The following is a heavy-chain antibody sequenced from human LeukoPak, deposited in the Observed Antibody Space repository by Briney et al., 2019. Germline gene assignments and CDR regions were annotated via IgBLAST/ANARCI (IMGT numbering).Heavy chain of an antibody. D-gene: IGHD3-22*01. CDR3: ARGDYYDSPDFWVDY. V-gene: IGHV1-46*01. CDR1: GYSFTSHY. CDR2: INPSGSST. Sequence: ASVKVSCKASGYSFTSHYMHWVRQAPGQGLEWMGLINPSGSSTLYAQKFQGRVIMTRDMSTTTDYMELSRLRSDDTAVYYCARGDYYDSPDFWVDYWGQGTLVTVSS. J-gene: IGHJ4*02.